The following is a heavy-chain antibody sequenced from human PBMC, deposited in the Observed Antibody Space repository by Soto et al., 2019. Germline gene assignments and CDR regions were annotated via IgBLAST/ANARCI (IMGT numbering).Heavy chain of an antibody. CDR1: GFTFSSYG. V-gene: IGHV3-33*01. CDR3: AREIPPLSGSYYGMDV. J-gene: IGHJ6*02. CDR2: IWYDGSNK. D-gene: IGHD1-26*01. Sequence: GGSLRLSCAASGFTFSSYGMHWVRQAPGKGLEWVAVIWYDGSNKYYADSVKGRFTISRDNSKNTLYLQMNSLRAEDTAVYYCAREIPPLSGSYYGMDVWGQGTTVTVSS.